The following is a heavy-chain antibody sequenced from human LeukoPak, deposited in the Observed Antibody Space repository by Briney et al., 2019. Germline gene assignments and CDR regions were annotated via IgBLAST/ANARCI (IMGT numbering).Heavy chain of an antibody. J-gene: IGHJ5*02. CDR1: GGSISSSSYY. CDR3: AQRYGSGSYYNWFDP. D-gene: IGHD3-10*01. Sequence: SETLSLTCTVSGGSISSSSYYWGWIRQPPGTGLEWLGSIYYSGSTYYNPSLKSRVTISVDTSKNQFSLKLSSVTAADTAVYYCAQRYGSGSYYNWFDPWGQGTLVTVSS. V-gene: IGHV4-39*01. CDR2: IYYSGST.